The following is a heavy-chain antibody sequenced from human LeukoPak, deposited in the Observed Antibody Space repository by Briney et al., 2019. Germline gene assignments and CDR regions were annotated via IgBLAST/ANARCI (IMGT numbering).Heavy chain of an antibody. CDR3: ARGRKITIFGGIGGAFDI. J-gene: IGHJ3*02. CDR1: GYTFTGHY. D-gene: IGHD3-3*01. V-gene: IGHV1-2*02. Sequence: ASVRVSCKPSGYTFTGHYIHWVRQAPGQGLEWMGWISPKSGETSYSQQFQGRVTMTRDTSSSTAYMDLTWLRSDDTAEFYCARGRKITIFGGIGGAFDIWGQGTVVTVSS. CDR2: ISPKSGET.